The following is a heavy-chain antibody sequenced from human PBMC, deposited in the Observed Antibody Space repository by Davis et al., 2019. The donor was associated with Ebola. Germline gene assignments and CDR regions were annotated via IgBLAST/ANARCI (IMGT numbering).Heavy chain of an antibody. V-gene: IGHV1-3*01. D-gene: IGHD2-21*01. J-gene: IGHJ4*02. CDR2: INAGNGNT. CDR1: GYTFTSYA. Sequence: ASVKVSCKASGYTFTSYAMHWVRQAPGQRLEWMGWINAGNGNTKYSKKFQGRVTITRDTSASTAYMELSSLRSEDTAVYDCATYGLWYWGQGTLVTVSS. CDR3: ATYGLWY.